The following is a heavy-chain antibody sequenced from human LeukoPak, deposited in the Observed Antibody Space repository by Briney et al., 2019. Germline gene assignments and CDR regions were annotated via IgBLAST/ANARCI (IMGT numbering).Heavy chain of an antibody. V-gene: IGHV4-38-2*02. Sequence: SETLSLTCTDSGYSISSGYYWGWIRQPPGKGLEWIGIIYHSGSTYYNPSLKSRVTISVDTSKNQFSLKLSSVTAADTAVYYCTRHGTRYHYYYMDVWGKGTTVTISS. CDR1: GYSISSGYY. D-gene: IGHD1-14*01. CDR3: TRHGTRYHYYYMDV. J-gene: IGHJ6*03. CDR2: IYHSGST.